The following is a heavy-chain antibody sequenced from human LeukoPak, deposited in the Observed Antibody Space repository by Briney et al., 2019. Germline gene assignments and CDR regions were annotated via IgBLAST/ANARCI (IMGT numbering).Heavy chain of an antibody. CDR3: ARLTYSRITTTEPLDY. D-gene: IGHD1-14*01. CDR2: IYHSANT. CDR1: GDSISSSHG. V-gene: IGHV4-4*02. J-gene: IGHJ4*02. Sequence: PSATLSLTCAVSGDSISSSHGWSWVRQSPGKGLEWIGEIYHSANTNYNPSLKSRVTISVDTPKNQFSLKLSSVTAADTAVYYCARLTYSRITTTEPLDYWGEGTLVTVSS.